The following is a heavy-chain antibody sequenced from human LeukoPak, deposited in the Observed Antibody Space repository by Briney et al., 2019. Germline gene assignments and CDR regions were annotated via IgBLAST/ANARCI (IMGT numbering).Heavy chain of an antibody. J-gene: IGHJ4*02. D-gene: IGHD2-15*01. Sequence: SETLSLTCTVSGGSISSYYWSWIRQPPEKGLEWIGYIYYSGSTNYNPSLKSRVTISVDTSKNQFSLKLSSVTAADTAVYYCARHPHQGGIFGRFDYWGQGTLVTVSS. V-gene: IGHV4-59*08. CDR2: IYYSGST. CDR1: GGSISSYY. CDR3: ARHPHQGGIFGRFDY.